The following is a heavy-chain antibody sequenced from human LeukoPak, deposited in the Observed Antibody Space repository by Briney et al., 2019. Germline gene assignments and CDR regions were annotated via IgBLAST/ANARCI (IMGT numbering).Heavy chain of an antibody. CDR1: GGSISSGDYY. Sequence: PSQTLSLTCTVSGGSISSGDYYWSWIRQPPGKGLEWIGYIYYSGSTYYNPSLKSRVTISVDTSKNQFSLKLSSVTAADTAVYYCARAWGYYYDSSGYSSWGQGTLVTVSS. CDR3: ARAWGYYYDSSGYSS. V-gene: IGHV4-30-4*01. D-gene: IGHD3-22*01. J-gene: IGHJ4*02. CDR2: IYYSGST.